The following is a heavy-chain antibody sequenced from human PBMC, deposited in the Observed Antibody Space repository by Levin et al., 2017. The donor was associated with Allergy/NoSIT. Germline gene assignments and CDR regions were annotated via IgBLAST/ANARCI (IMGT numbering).Heavy chain of an antibody. J-gene: IGHJ4*02. CDR3: ARTTIASGSDY. CDR2: VGST. CDR1: GAPVRSNSYY. Sequence: SETLSLTCTVSGAPVRSNSYYWSWIRQPPGKGLEWIAYVGSTNYNPSLKSRVTISIDTSKNQFSLKLNSVTPADTAVYDCARTTIASGSDYWGQGTLVTVSS. D-gene: IGHD6-13*01. V-gene: IGHV4-61*01.